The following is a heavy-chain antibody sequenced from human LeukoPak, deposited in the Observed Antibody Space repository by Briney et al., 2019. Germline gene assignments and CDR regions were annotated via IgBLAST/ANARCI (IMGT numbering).Heavy chain of an antibody. D-gene: IGHD2-2*02. CDR2: INPNSGGT. CDR1: GYTFTGYY. J-gene: IGHJ4*02. Sequence: ASVKVSCKASGYTFTGYYMHWVRQAPGQGPEWMGWINPNSGGTNYAQKFQGRVTMTRDTSISTAYMELSRLRSDDTAVYYCARGGLPLGYCSSTSCYTLGSDYWGQGTLVTVSS. CDR3: ARGGLPLGYCSSTSCYTLGSDY. V-gene: IGHV1-2*02.